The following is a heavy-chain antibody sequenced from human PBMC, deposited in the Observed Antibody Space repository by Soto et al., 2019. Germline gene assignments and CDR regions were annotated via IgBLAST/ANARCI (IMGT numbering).Heavy chain of an antibody. J-gene: IGHJ5*02. D-gene: IGHD6-13*01. V-gene: IGHV3-13*01. CDR3: ARASTRYSSSWYWFDP. Sequence: GGSLRLSCAASGFTFSSYDMHWVRQATGKGLEWVSAIGTVGDTYYPGSVKGRFTISRENAKNSLYLQMNSLRAGDTTVYYCARASTRYSSSWYWFDPWGQGTLVTVSS. CDR1: GFTFSSYD. CDR2: IGTVGDT.